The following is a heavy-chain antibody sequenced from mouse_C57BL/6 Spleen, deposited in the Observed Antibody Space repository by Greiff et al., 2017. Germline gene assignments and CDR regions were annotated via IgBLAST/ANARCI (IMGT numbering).Heavy chain of an antibody. V-gene: IGHV1-15*01. CDR1: GYTFTDYE. CDR3: TRGLLRG. D-gene: IGHD2-3*01. Sequence: QVHVKQSGAELVRPGASVTLSCKASGYTFTDYEMHWVKQTPVHGLEWIGAIDPETGGTAYNQKFKGKAILTADKSSSTAYMELRSLTSEDSAVYYCTRGLLRGWGQGTTLTVSS. CDR2: IDPETGGT. J-gene: IGHJ2*01.